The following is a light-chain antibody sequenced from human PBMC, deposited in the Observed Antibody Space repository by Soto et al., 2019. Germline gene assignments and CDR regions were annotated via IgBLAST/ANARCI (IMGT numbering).Light chain of an antibody. V-gene: IGLV1-51*01. CDR3: GTWDSSLSVVI. CDR1: SSNIGNNF. Sequence: QSVLTQPHSVSAAPGQTVTISCSGSSSNIGNNFVSWYQQLPGTAPRLLIYDNNNRPSGIPDRFSGSQSGTSATLAITGLQTGDEADYFCGTWDSSLSVVIFGGGTKVTVL. CDR2: DNN. J-gene: IGLJ2*01.